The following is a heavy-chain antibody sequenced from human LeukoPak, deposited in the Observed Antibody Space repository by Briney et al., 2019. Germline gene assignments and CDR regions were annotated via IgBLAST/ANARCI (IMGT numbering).Heavy chain of an antibody. D-gene: IGHD5-12*01. V-gene: IGHV1-46*03. CDR2: INPSGGST. J-gene: IGHJ5*02. CDR3: ARGHSGYDRTNWFDP. CDR1: GYTFTSYY. Sequence: ASVKVSCKASGYTFTSYYMHWVRQAPGQGLEWMGIINPSGGSTSYAQKFQGRVTMTRDTSTSTVYMELSSLRSEDTAVYYCARGHSGYDRTNWFDPWGQGTLVTASS.